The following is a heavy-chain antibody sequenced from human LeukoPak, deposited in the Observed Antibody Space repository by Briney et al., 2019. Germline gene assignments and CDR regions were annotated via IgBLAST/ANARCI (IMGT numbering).Heavy chain of an antibody. J-gene: IGHJ6*02. Sequence: GGSLRLSCAASGFTFSSYWMNWARQAPGKGLEWVASINHNGDVNYYVDSVKGRFTISRDNAKNSLYLQMSNLRAEDTAVYFCARGGGLDVWGQGTTVIVSS. CDR2: INHNGDVN. CDR3: ARGGGLDV. CDR1: GFTFSSYW. D-gene: IGHD3-16*01. V-gene: IGHV3-7*03.